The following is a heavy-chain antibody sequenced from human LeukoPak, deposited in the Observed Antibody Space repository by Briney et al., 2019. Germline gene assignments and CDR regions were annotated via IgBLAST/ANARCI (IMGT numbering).Heavy chain of an antibody. V-gene: IGHV3-48*03. CDR2: ISSSGSAI. CDR3: ARGSNWFDP. Sequence: PGGSLRLSCAASGFTFSSYEMNWVRQAPGKGLEWVSYISSSGSAIYYADSVKGRFTISRDNAQNSLFLQMNSLRAEDTAVYYCARGSNWFDPWGQGTLVTVSS. CDR1: GFTFSSYE. J-gene: IGHJ5*02.